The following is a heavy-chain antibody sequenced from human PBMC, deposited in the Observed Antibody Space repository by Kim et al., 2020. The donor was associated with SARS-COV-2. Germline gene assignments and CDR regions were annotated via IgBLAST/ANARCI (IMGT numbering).Heavy chain of an antibody. CDR3: AKMGCSSTSFYGPYYYYGMDV. CDR2: ISGSGGST. J-gene: IGHJ6*02. Sequence: GGSLRLSCAASGFTFSSYAMSWVRQAPGKGLEWVSAISGSGGSTYYADSVKGRFTISRDNSKNTLYLQMNSLRAEDTAVYYCAKMGCSSTSFYGPYYYYGMDVWGPATTVTVSS. V-gene: IGHV3-23*01. CDR1: GFTFSSYA. D-gene: IGHD2-2*01.